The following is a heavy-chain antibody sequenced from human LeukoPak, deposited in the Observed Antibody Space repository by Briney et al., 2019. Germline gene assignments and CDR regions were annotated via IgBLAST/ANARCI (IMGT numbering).Heavy chain of an antibody. CDR2: INTNTGNP. D-gene: IGHD3-22*01. CDR3: ARESPYYYDTSDYSGKADS. Sequence: GASVKVSCKAPGYTFTTYAMNWVRQAPGQGLEWMGWINTNTGNPTYAQGFTGRFVFSLDTSVSTAYLQISSLKAEDTAVYYCARESPYYYDTSDYSGKADSWGQGTLVTVSS. CDR1: GYTFTTYA. V-gene: IGHV7-4-1*02. J-gene: IGHJ4*02.